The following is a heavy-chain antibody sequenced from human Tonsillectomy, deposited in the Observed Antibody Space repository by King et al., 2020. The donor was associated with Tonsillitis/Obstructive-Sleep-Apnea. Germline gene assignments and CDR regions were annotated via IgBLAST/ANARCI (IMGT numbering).Heavy chain of an antibody. V-gene: IGHV4-39*01. J-gene: IGHJ4*02. D-gene: IGHD6-6*01. CDR2: IDYSGST. CDR1: GGSIISSSYY. CDR3: VRTPQQFVDY. Sequence: LQLQESGPGLVKPSETLSLTCTVSGGSIISSSYYWGWIRQPPGKGLEWIGSIDYSGSTYYNPSLKSRVTISVDTSKNQFSLKLRSVTAADTAVYYCVRTPQQFVDYWGQGTLVTVSS.